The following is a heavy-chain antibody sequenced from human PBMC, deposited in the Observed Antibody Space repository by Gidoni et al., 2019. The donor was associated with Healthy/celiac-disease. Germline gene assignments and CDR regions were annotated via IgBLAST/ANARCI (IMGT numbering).Heavy chain of an antibody. CDR1: GFSLSTSGVG. J-gene: IGHJ4*02. CDR2: IYWNDDK. Sequence: QITLKESGPTLVKPTQTLPLTCTFSGFSLSTSGVGVGWIRQHPGKALEWLALIYWNDDKRYSPSLKSRLTITKDTSKTQVVLTMTNRDPVDTAKYDCAHVLGGNTLIWGQGTLVTVSS. CDR3: AHVLGGNTLI. D-gene: IGHD2-15*01. V-gene: IGHV2-5*01.